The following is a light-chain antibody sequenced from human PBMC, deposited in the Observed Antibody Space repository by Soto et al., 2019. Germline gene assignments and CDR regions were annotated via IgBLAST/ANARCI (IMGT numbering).Light chain of an antibody. CDR2: DAS. V-gene: IGKV3-11*01. CDR3: QQRSNWPIT. Sequence: EMVLTQSPATLSLSPGERATLSCRTSQSVSSYFAWYQQKPGRAPRLLIYDASNRATGIPARFIGSGSGTDFTLTISSLKPEDFAVYYCQQRSNWPITFGQGTRLEIK. CDR1: QSVSSY. J-gene: IGKJ5*01.